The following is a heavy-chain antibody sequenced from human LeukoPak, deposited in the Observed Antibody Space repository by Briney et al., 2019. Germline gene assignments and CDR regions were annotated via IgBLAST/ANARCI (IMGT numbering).Heavy chain of an antibody. Sequence: ASVKVSCKASGYTFTNYDINWVRQATGQGLECMGWMNPNSGNKGYAQNFQGRVTITGNTSISTVYMELSSLRYEDTAVYYCARGQVRILEWLEDYWGQGTLVTVSS. CDR2: MNPNSGNK. V-gene: IGHV1-8*03. D-gene: IGHD3-3*01. CDR3: ARGQVRILEWLEDY. CDR1: GYTFTNYD. J-gene: IGHJ4*02.